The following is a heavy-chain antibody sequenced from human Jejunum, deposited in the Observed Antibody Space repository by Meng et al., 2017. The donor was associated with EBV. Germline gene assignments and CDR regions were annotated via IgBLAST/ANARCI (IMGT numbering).Heavy chain of an antibody. Sequence: QLQLQESGPGLVKPSXTLSLTCTVSGGSISSSSYYWGWIRQPPGKGLEWIGTYYNSGSTYYNPSLKSRVTISVDTSKNQFSLKLISVTAADTAAYYCARQGPSGRTFDDWGQGTLGTVSS. J-gene: IGHJ4*02. CDR2: YYNSGST. V-gene: IGHV4-39*01. D-gene: IGHD1-26*01. CDR3: ARQGPSGRTFDD. CDR1: GGSISSSSYY.